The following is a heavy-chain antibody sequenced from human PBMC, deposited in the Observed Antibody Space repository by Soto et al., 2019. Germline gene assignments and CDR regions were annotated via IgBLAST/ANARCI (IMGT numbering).Heavy chain of an antibody. D-gene: IGHD2-15*01. CDR1: GYTFTSYG. CDR2: ISAFNGNT. V-gene: IGHV1-18*01. J-gene: IGHJ4*02. Sequence: QVQLVQSGAEVKKPGASVKVSCKASGYTFTSYGISWVRQAPGQGLERMGWISAFNGNTNKAQKLQGRVTMTTDTATSTAYMELRTLRSDDTAVYYCVVAAQPCDFDYWGQGTLVTVSS. CDR3: VVAAQPCDFDY.